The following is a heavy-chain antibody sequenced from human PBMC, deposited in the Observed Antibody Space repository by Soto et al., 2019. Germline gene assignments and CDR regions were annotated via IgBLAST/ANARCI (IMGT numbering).Heavy chain of an antibody. Sequence: QVQLVQSGAEVKKPGASVKVSCKASGYTFTSYGISWVRQAPGQGLEWMGWISAYNGNTDYARNVQGRVTMTTDTSTSTAFMELRSLRSDETAVYYCARYCGGECRSGMDVWGQGTTVTVSS. V-gene: IGHV1-18*01. J-gene: IGHJ6*02. CDR1: GYTFTSYG. CDR3: ARYCGGECRSGMDV. D-gene: IGHD2-21*01. CDR2: ISAYNGNT.